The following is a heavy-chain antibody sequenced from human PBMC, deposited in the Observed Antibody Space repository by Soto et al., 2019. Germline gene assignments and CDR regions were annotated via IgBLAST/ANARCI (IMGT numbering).Heavy chain of an antibody. D-gene: IGHD4-17*01. Sequence: EVQLVESGGGLVQPGGSLRLSCAASGFTVSSNYMSWVRQAPGKGLEWVSVIYSGGSTYYADSVKGRFTISRDNSKNTLYLQMNSLRAEDTAVYYCARNYGDYDPGYFDLWGRGTLVTVSS. CDR3: ARNYGDYDPGYFDL. CDR1: GFTVSSNY. CDR2: IYSGGST. J-gene: IGHJ2*01. V-gene: IGHV3-66*01.